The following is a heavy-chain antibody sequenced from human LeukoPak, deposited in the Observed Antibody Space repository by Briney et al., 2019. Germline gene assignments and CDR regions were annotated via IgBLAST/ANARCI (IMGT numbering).Heavy chain of an antibody. CDR1: GFTFSSYA. CDR2: IGASGGST. J-gene: IGHJ4*02. CDR3: AKAEGYDILTGLDY. Sequence: GGSLRLSCATSGFTFSSYAMSWVRQAPGKGLEWVSGIGASGGSTYYADSVRGRFTISRDNSKNTLYLQMNSLRTEDTAVYYCAKAEGYDILTGLDYWGQGTLVTVSS. V-gene: IGHV3-23*01. D-gene: IGHD3-9*01.